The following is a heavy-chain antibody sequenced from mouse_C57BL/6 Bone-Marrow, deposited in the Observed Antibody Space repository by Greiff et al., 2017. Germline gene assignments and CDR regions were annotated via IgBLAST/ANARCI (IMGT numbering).Heavy chain of an antibody. D-gene: IGHD1-1*01. CDR1: GYTFTSYG. Sequence: QVQLQQSGAELARPGASVKLSCKASGYTFTSYGISWVKQRTGQGLEWIGNINPSNGGTNYNEKFKSKATLTVDKSSSTAYMQLSSLTSEDSAVYYCARRGYGSSPYYFDYWGQGTTRTVSS. CDR3: ARRGYGSSPYYFDY. J-gene: IGHJ2*01. V-gene: IGHV1-81*01. CDR2: INPSNGGT.